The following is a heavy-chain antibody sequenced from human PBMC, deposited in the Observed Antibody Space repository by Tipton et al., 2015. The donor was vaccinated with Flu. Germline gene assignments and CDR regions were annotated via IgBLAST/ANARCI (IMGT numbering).Heavy chain of an antibody. V-gene: IGHV4-59*01. CDR3: ARGDCSSTSCLDY. D-gene: IGHD2-2*01. J-gene: IGHJ4*02. CDR1: GGSISSYY. Sequence: LRLSCTVSGGSISSYYWSWIRQPPGKGLEWIGYIYYSGSTNYNPSLKSRVTISADTPNNQFSLKLSSVTAADTAVYYCARGDCSSTSCLDYWGQGTLVTVSS. CDR2: IYYSGST.